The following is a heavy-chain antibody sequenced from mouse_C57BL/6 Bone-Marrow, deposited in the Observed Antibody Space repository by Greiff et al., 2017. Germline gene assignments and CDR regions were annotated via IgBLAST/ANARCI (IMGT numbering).Heavy chain of an antibody. J-gene: IGHJ3*01. Sequence: QVQLQQSGAELARPGASVKMSCKASGYTFTSYTMHWVKQRPGQGLEWIGNINPSSGYTKYNQKFKDKATLTADKSSSTSYMQLRSLPAEDSAVYYCGRGGLQFAYWGQGTLVTVSA. CDR1: GYTFTSYT. D-gene: IGHD2-4*01. CDR2: INPSSGYT. V-gene: IGHV1-4*01. CDR3: GRGGLQFAY.